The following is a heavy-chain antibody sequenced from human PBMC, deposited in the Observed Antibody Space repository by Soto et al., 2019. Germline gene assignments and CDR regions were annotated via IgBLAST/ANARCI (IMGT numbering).Heavy chain of an antibody. CDR2: INSDGSSA. Sequence: GGSLRLSWAASGITFSNYLLHWVHQAPGKGLVWVSRINSDGSSASYADSVKGRFTITRNNAKNTLYLQMNSLRAEDTAVYYCARDTLEFFYYFDYWGQGTLVTVSS. J-gene: IGHJ4*02. CDR3: ARDTLEFFYYFDY. D-gene: IGHD1-1*01. CDR1: GITFSNYL. V-gene: IGHV3-74*01.